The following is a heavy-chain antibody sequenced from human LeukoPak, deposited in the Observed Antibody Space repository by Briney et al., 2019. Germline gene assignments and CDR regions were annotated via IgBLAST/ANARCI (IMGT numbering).Heavy chain of an antibody. V-gene: IGHV1-18*04. CDR1: GYTFTSYG. Sequence: GASVKVSCKASGYTFTSYGISWVRQAPGQGLERMGWISAYNGNTNYAQKLQGRVTMTTDTSTSTAYMELRSLRSEDTGVYYCARDRPRWGSGSYNGEIWGQGTLVTVSS. D-gene: IGHD3-10*01. CDR3: ARDRPRWGSGSYNGEI. CDR2: ISAYNGNT. J-gene: IGHJ4*02.